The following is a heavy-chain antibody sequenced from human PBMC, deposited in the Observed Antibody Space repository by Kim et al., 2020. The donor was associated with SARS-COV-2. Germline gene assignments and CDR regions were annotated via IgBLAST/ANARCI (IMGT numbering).Heavy chain of an antibody. CDR3: AVAGAGDFDI. J-gene: IGHJ3*02. D-gene: IGHD6-19*01. V-gene: IGHV3-7*01. CDR2: DE. Sequence: DEYYVDYVKGRFTISRDNAKKSLYLQLNSLRVEVTAMYYCAVAGAGDFDIWGQGTAVTVSS.